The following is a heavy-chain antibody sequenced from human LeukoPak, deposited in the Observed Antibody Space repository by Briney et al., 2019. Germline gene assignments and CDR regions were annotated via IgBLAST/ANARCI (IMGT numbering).Heavy chain of an antibody. Sequence: ASVKVSCKASGGTFSSYAISWVRQAPGQGLEWMGGIIPIFGTANYAQKFQGRVTITADESTSTAYMELRSLRSEDTAVYYCARDLWFGELLSRHDAFDIWGQGTMVTVSS. CDR3: ARDLWFGELLSRHDAFDI. CDR2: IIPIFGTA. CDR1: GGTFSSYA. J-gene: IGHJ3*02. D-gene: IGHD3-10*01. V-gene: IGHV1-69*13.